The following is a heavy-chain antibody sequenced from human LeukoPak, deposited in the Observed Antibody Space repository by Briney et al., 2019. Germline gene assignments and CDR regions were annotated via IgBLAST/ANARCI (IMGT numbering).Heavy chain of an antibody. J-gene: IGHJ6*02. CDR1: GGSISSYY. Sequence: SETLSLTCTVSGGSISSYYWSWIRQPPGKGLEWIGYASDSGNTNYNPSLKRRVTISVDTSKNQFSLKLSSVTAADTAVYYCARDGSTFTSGAMDVWGRGTTVTVSS. CDR3: ARDGSTFTSGAMDV. V-gene: IGHV4-59*01. D-gene: IGHD3-3*02. CDR2: ASDSGNT.